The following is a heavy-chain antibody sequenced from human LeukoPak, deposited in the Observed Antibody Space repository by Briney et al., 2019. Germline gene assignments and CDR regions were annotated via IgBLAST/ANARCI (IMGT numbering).Heavy chain of an antibody. D-gene: IGHD3-22*01. CDR3: AREGYYDSSGYYYYDAFDI. V-gene: IGHV1-18*01. CDR1: GYTFTSYG. CDR2: ISAYNGNT. Sequence: ASVKVSCKASGYTFTSYGISWVRQAPGQGLEWMGWISAYNGNTNYAQKLQGRVTMTTDTSTSTDYMELRSLRSDDTAVYYCAREGYYDSSGYYYYDAFDIWGQGTMVTVSS. J-gene: IGHJ3*02.